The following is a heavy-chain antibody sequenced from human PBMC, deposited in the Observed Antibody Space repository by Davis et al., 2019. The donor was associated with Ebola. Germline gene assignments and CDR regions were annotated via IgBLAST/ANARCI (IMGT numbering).Heavy chain of an antibody. J-gene: IGHJ4*02. CDR1: GYTFTSYG. V-gene: IGHV1-46*01. CDR2: SNPNGGTT. CDR3: ARAGGERWLQPGSFDS. Sequence: AASVNVSCKASGYTFTSYGISWVRQAPGQGLEWMGLSNPNGGTTNDAQKFQGRVTMTRDTSTRTVYMDLKRLRSEDTAVYYCARAGGERWLQPGSFDSWGQGTLVTVSS. D-gene: IGHD5-24*01.